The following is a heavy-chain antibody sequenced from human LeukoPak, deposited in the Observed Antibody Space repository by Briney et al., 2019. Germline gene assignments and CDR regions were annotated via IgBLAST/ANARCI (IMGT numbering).Heavy chain of an antibody. J-gene: IGHJ4*02. CDR3: AKEVIVGVSFDS. V-gene: IGHV3-23*01. Sequence: TGGSLRLSCAASGFTFSSYAMSWVRQAPGKGLEWVAAISGSGGSTYYADSVKGRFTISRDNSKNTLYLQMNSLRAEDTAVYYCAKEVIVGVSFDSWGQGTLVTVSS. D-gene: IGHD1-26*01. CDR2: ISGSGGST. CDR1: GFTFSSYA.